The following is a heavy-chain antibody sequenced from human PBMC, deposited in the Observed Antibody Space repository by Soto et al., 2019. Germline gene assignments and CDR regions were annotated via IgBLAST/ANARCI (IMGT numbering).Heavy chain of an antibody. CDR2: TYYRSKWYN. V-gene: IGHV6-1*01. CDR1: GDRVSRNSAA. Sequence: PSQTHSLTCSISGDRVSRNSAAWNCIRQSPSRGLEWLGRTYYRSKWYNDYAVSVKSRITINPDTSKNQFSLQLSSVTPADTAVYYCARGSYYYAGTSYYHYWGQGTLLTVSS. J-gene: IGHJ4*02. CDR3: ARGSYYYAGTSYYHY. D-gene: IGHD3-22*01.